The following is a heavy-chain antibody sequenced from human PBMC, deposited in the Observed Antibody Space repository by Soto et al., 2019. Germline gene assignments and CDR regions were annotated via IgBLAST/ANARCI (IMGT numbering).Heavy chain of an antibody. J-gene: IGHJ6*02. CDR3: ARSTYYDILTGSYYYSPMDV. D-gene: IGHD3-9*01. CDR1: GFTVGSNY. CDR2: IYSEGTP. Sequence: EVQLVESGGGLTQPGVSLRLSCAASGFTVGSNYMSWVRQAPGKGLEWVSVIYSEGTPYYADSVKGRFTISRENSNNTLYLHMNNLISEDTAVYYCARSTYYDILTGSYYYSPMDVWGQGTTVTVS. V-gene: IGHV3-53*01.